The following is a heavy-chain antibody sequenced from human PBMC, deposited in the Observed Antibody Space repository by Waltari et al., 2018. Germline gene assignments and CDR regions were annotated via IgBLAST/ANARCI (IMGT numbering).Heavy chain of an antibody. J-gene: IGHJ4*02. CDR2: IIPIFGTA. CDR1: AGTFRRTA. CDR3: ARAPTGWESYYFDY. Sequence: QVQLVQSGAEVKKPGSSVKVSCRAAAGTFRRTAASWAPQTPGHWLEGMGGIIPIFGTANYAQKFQGRVTITTDESTSTAYMELSSLRSEDTAVYYCARAPTGWESYYFDYWGQGTLVTVSS. V-gene: IGHV1-69*05. D-gene: IGHD1-26*01.